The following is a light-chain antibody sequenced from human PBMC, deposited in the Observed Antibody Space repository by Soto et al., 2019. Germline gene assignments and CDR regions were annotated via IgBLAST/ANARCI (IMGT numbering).Light chain of an antibody. CDR2: KVS. Sequence: DAVLTQSPLSLPVTLGQPATISCRSSQALASREGNTYLNWFQQRPGQSPRRLIYKVSNRDTGVPDKFSGSGSGADFTLKISRVEAEDVGVYYCMQGTHWPYTFGQGTKLEIK. V-gene: IGKV2-30*01. J-gene: IGKJ2*01. CDR3: MQGTHWPYT. CDR1: QALASREGNTY.